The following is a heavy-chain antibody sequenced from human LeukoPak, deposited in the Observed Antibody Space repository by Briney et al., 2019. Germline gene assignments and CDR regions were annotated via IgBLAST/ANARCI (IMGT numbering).Heavy chain of an antibody. Sequence: GASVKVSCKASGYTFTSYGINWVRQAPGQGLEWMGWISAYNDTTNYAQKLQGRVTMTTDTSTSTAYMELRSLRSDDTAVYYCARDASLIVVTAAEFDYWGQGTLVTVSS. J-gene: IGHJ4*02. V-gene: IGHV1-18*01. CDR2: ISAYNDTT. CDR3: ARDASLIVVTAAEFDY. D-gene: IGHD2-2*01. CDR1: GYTFTSYG.